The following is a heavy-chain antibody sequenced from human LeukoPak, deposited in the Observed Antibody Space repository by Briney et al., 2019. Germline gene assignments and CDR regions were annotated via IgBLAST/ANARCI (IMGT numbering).Heavy chain of an antibody. J-gene: IGHJ4*02. D-gene: IGHD1-26*01. V-gene: IGHV4-30-4*01. CDR1: GGSISSGDYY. Sequence: SQTLSLTCTVSGGSISSGDYYWSWIRQPPGKGLEWIGYIYYSGSTYYNPSLKSRVTISVYTSKNQFSLKLSSVTAADTAVYYCARSEWELRDFDYWGQGTLVTVSS. CDR3: ARSEWELRDFDY. CDR2: IYYSGST.